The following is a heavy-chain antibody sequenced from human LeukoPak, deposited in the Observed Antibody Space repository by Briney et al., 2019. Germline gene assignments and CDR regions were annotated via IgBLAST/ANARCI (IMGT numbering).Heavy chain of an antibody. CDR3: ARASEGAVAGSLDY. J-gene: IGHJ4*02. Sequence: ASVKVSCKTSGYTFTAYYMHWVRQAPGQGLEWMGWINPNSGGTNYAQKFQGRVTMTRDTSISTAYMELSRLRSDDTAVYYCARASEGAVAGSLDYWGQGTLVTVSS. CDR1: GYTFTAYY. D-gene: IGHD6-19*01. CDR2: INPNSGGT. V-gene: IGHV1-2*02.